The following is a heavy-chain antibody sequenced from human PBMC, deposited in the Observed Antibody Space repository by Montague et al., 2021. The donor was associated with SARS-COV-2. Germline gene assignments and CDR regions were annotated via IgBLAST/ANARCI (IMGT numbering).Heavy chain of an antibody. V-gene: IGHV4-34*01. J-gene: IGHJ4*02. D-gene: IGHD4-23*01. Sequence: SETLSLTCPVYGGSFGGYYWTWIRQSPGKGLEWIAEINHSGTTNYNFNPSLRSRVTISVDTSKSQFSLKLTSVTAADTGVYYCARWDPQTLTLIGLRGKSASDYWGQGTLVTVSS. CDR3: ARWDPQTLTLIGLRGKSASDY. CDR1: GGSFGGYY. CDR2: INHSGTT.